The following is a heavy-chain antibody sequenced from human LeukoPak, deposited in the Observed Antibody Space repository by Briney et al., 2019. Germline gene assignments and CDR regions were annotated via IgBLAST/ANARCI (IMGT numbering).Heavy chain of an antibody. Sequence: GRSLRLSCAASGFTFDDYAMHWVRQAPGKGLEWVSGISWNSGTIGYADSVKGRFTISRDNAKNSLYLQMNSLRAEDTAVYYCARDRLDSSGWPIDYWGQGTLVTVSS. CDR2: ISWNSGTI. J-gene: IGHJ4*02. CDR3: ARDRLDSSGWPIDY. D-gene: IGHD6-19*01. CDR1: GFTFDDYA. V-gene: IGHV3-9*01.